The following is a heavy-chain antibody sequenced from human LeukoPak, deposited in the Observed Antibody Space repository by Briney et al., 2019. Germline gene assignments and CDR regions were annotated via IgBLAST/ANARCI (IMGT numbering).Heavy chain of an antibody. CDR1: GGSISSGNYY. V-gene: IGHV4-31*03. J-gene: IGHJ4*02. D-gene: IGHD6-6*01. CDR3: ARGGSSSGLGSFDY. CDR2: IYSSGST. Sequence: SETQSLTCTVSGGSISSGNYYWSWIRQHPGEGLEWIGYIYSSGSTYSHPSLRSRITISLDTSRNQFSLRLDSVTAADTAVYFCARGGSSSGLGSFDYWGQGNLVTVSS.